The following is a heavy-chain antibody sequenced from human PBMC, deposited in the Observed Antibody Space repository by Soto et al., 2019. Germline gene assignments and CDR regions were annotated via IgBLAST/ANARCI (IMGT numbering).Heavy chain of an antibody. Sequence: EVQLVESGGGLVQPGESLRLSCAASGFTFSDYSMDWVRQAPGKGLEWVSYISSSSSTIYYADSVKGRFTISRDNAKNSLYLQMNSLRDADTAVYYCARDAGSWGYWGQGTLVTVSS. CDR2: ISSSSSTI. CDR3: ARDAGSWGY. J-gene: IGHJ4*02. CDR1: GFTFSDYS. V-gene: IGHV3-48*02. D-gene: IGHD3-10*01.